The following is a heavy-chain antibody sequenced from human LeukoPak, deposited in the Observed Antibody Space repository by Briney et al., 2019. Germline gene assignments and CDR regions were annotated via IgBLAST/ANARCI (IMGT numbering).Heavy chain of an antibody. CDR1: GGSISRSSYY. CDR2: VYYTGST. Sequence: PSETLSLTCTVSGGSISRSSYYWGWIRQPPGKGLEWIGSVYYTGSTYYNPSLKSRVTISVDKSKNQFSLKLSSVTAADTAVYYCARGVAAAGTGGDYFDYWGQGTLVTVSS. CDR3: ARGVAAAGTGGDYFDY. V-gene: IGHV4-39*07. D-gene: IGHD6-13*01. J-gene: IGHJ4*02.